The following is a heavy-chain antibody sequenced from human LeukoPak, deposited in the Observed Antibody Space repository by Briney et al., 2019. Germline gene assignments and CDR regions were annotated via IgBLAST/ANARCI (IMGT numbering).Heavy chain of an antibody. J-gene: IGHJ4*02. CDR2: ISSSSSYI. CDR3: ARWAGVWGSYVDY. Sequence: PGGPLRLSCAASGFTFSSYSMNWVRQAPGKGLEWVSSISSSSSYIYYADSVKGRFTISRDNAKNSLYLQMNSLRAEDTAVYYCARWAGVWGSYVDYWGQGTLVTVSS. V-gene: IGHV3-21*01. CDR1: GFTFSSYS. D-gene: IGHD3-16*01.